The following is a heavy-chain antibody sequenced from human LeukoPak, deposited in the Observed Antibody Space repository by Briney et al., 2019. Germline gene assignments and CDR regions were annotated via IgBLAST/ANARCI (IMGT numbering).Heavy chain of an antibody. CDR1: GGSISSYY. CDR2: IYYSGST. D-gene: IGHD3-10*01. Sequence: SETLSLTCTVSGGSISSYYWSWIRQPPGKGLEWIGYIYYSGSTNYNPSLKSRVTISVDTSKNQFSLKLTSVTAADTAVYYCAANSADYNTLGSSYKVWGQGTLVTVSS. J-gene: IGHJ4*02. CDR3: AANSADYNTLGSSYKV. V-gene: IGHV4-59*12.